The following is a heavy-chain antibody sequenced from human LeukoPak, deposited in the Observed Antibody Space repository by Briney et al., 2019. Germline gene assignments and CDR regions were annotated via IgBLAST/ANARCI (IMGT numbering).Heavy chain of an antibody. CDR1: GYTFINNW. CDR3: ARVPRHIVVVTANFDY. Sequence: AASVKVSCKASGYTFINNWMHWVRQAPGQGLEWVGLINPTGSRTLYAQKFQGRVTMTRDMSTSTDYMELSRLRSDDTAVYYCARVPRHIVVVTANFDYWGQGTLVTVSS. D-gene: IGHD2-21*02. CDR2: INPTGSRT. V-gene: IGHV1-46*01. J-gene: IGHJ4*02.